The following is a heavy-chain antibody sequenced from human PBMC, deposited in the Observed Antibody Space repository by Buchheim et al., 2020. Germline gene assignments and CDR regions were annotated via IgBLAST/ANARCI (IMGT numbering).Heavy chain of an antibody. D-gene: IGHD4-11*01. J-gene: IGHJ6*02. CDR1: GGSINRGGYY. CDR3: ARDGYNNFGEYFAMDV. CDR2: IYYTGAT. Sequence: QMQLQESGPGLVKPLQTLSLTCTVSGGSINRGGYYWSWIRQHSVRGLEWIGYIYYTGATYYSTSLKSRVSLPVDMSKNQCSLRVNSVTAADTAVYFCARDGYNNFGEYFAMDVWGQGT. V-gene: IGHV4-31*03.